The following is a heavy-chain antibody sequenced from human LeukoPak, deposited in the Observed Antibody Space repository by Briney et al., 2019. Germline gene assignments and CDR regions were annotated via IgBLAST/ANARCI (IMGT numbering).Heavy chain of an antibody. CDR3: EATPNMFDY. J-gene: IGHJ4*02. CDR1: GFTFSSYV. D-gene: IGHD1-26*01. Sequence: GRSLRLSCAASGFTFSSYVMHWVRQAPGKGLEWVAVISYDGSNKYYADSVKGRFTISRDNSKNTLYLQMNNLRAEDTAVYYCEATPNMFDYWGQGTLVTVSS. V-gene: IGHV3-30*03. CDR2: ISYDGSNK.